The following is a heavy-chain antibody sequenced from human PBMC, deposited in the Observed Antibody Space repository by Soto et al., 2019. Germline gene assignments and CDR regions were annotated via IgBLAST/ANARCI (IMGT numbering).Heavy chain of an antibody. CDR2: ISAYNGNT. J-gene: IGHJ4*02. CDR3: ARDAGPDSSGYYSDY. V-gene: IGHV1-18*01. Sequence: ASVKVSCKASGYTFTSYGISWVRQAPGQGLEWMRWISAYNGNTNYAQKLQGRVTMTTDTSTSTAYMELRSLRSDDTAVYYCARDAGPDSSGYYSDYWGQGTLVTVS. CDR1: GYTFTSYG. D-gene: IGHD3-22*01.